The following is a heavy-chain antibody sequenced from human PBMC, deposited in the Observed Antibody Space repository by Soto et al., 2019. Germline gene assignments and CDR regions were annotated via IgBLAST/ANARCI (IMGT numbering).Heavy chain of an antibody. CDR2: IYWDDDK. CDR1: GFSISTPGVG. Sequence: QITLKESGPPVVKPTQTLTLTCTLSGFSISTPGVGVGWIRQPPGKAPEWLALIYWDDDKRYSPPLKTRVTITKDTSKNQVVLTMTNVDPVDTATYYCAHRRGLLATGQGWYFDVWGRGALVTVSS. V-gene: IGHV2-5*02. D-gene: IGHD2-8*02. CDR3: AHRRGLLATGQGWYFDV. J-gene: IGHJ2*01.